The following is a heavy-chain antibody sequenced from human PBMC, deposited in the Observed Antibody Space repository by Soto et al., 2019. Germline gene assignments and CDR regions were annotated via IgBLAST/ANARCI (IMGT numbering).Heavy chain of an antibody. CDR3: ARGLPRVYYYYYYGMDV. CDR1: GFTFSSYS. Sequence: GGSLRLSCAASGFTFSSYSMNWVRQAPGKGLEWVSSISSSSSYIYYADSVKGRFTISRDNAKNSLYPQMNSLRAEDTAVYYCARGLPRVYYYYYYGMDVWGQGTTVTVSS. J-gene: IGHJ6*02. D-gene: IGHD2-15*01. V-gene: IGHV3-21*01. CDR2: ISSSSSYI.